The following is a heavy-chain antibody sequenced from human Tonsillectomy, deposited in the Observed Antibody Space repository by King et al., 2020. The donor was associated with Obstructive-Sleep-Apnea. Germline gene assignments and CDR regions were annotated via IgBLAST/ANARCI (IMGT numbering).Heavy chain of an antibody. CDR1: GFTFDDYA. J-gene: IGHJ4*02. V-gene: IGHV3-9*01. CDR2: SSWHSGSI. Sequence: EVQLVESGGGLVQPGRSLRRSCAASGFTFDDYAMNWVRQAPGKGLAWVSGSSWHSGSIGYADSVKGRFTISRDNAKNSLYLQMNSLRAEDTALYYCAKASRSGWYETLPDYWGQGTLVTVSS. D-gene: IGHD6-19*01. CDR3: AKASRSGWYETLPDY.